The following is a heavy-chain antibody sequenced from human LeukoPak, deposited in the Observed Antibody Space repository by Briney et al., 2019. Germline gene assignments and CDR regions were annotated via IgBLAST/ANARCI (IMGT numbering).Heavy chain of an antibody. Sequence: PGGSLRLSCAASGFTFSSYVMYWVRQAPGKGLEWVAVISYDGSNKYYADSMKGRFTISRDNSKNTLYLQMNSLRAEDTAVYYCAREGIVYCTNGVCYVDYWGQGTLVTVSS. CDR3: AREGIVYCTNGVCYVDY. D-gene: IGHD2-8*01. J-gene: IGHJ4*02. CDR1: GFTFSSYV. CDR2: ISYDGSNK. V-gene: IGHV3-30-3*01.